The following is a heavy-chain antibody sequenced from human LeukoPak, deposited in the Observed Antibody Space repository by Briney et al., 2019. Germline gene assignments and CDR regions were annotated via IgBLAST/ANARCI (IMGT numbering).Heavy chain of an antibody. V-gene: IGHV4-59*01. D-gene: IGHD3-22*01. J-gene: IGHJ4*02. CDR2: IYYSGST. CDR1: GGSISTYY. CDR3: ARENYYDSSADY. Sequence: SETLSLTCTVSGGSISTYYWSWIRQPPGKGLEWIGHIYYSGSTNYNPSLKSRVTISVDTSKNQFSLKLSSVTAADTAVYYCARENYYDSSADYWGQGTLVTVSS.